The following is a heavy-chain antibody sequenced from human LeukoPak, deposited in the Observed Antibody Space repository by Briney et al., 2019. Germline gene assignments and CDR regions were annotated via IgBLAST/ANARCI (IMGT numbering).Heavy chain of an antibody. V-gene: IGHV4-34*01. CDR3: ARLVVITINWFDP. CDR2: INHSGST. Sequence: SETLSLTCAVYGGSFSGDYWSWIRQPPGKGLEWIGEINHSGSTNYNPSLKSRVTISVDTSKNQFSLKLSSVTAADTAVYYCARLVVITINWFDPWGQGTLVTVSS. CDR1: GGSFSGDY. J-gene: IGHJ5*02. D-gene: IGHD3-22*01.